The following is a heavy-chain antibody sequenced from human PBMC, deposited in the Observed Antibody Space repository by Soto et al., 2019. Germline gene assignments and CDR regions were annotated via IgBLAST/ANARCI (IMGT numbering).Heavy chain of an antibody. D-gene: IGHD3-3*01. CDR3: AKALSIWSGYYYFDY. J-gene: IGHJ4*02. V-gene: IGHV3-23*01. CDR2: ISGSGGST. CDR1: GFTFSSYA. Sequence: SLRLSCAASGFTFSSYAMSWVRQAPGKGLEWVSAISGSGGSTYYADSVKGRFTISRDNSKNTLHLQMNSLRAEDTAIYYCAKALSIWSGYYYFDYWRQGTLVTIPS.